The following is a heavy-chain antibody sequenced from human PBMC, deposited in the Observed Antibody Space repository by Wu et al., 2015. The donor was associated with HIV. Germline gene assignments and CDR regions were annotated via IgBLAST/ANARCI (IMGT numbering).Heavy chain of an antibody. CDR2: INPDTGDT. Sequence: QVHLVQSASEMKKSGASMKVSCNTSGYTFTGYYIHWVRQAPGQGLEWMGWINPDTGDTKFAQIFKGRISMTRDTSTSTVNLILASLKSNDTATYYCARDWQFQVTFGDFYMDIWGNGTTVIVS. CDR3: ARDWQFQVTFGDFYMDI. V-gene: IGHV1-2*02. J-gene: IGHJ6*03. D-gene: IGHD3-3*01. CDR1: GYTFTGYY.